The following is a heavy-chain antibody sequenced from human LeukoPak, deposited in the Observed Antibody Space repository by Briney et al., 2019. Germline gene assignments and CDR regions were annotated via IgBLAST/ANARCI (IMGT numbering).Heavy chain of an antibody. CDR3: ARVSSSRYGLFYYYMDV. Sequence: ASVKVSCKASGYTFTSYDINWVRQATGQGLEWMGWMNPNSGNTGYAQKFQGRVTMTRNTSISTAYMELSSLRSEDTAVYYCARVSSSRYGLFYYYMDVWGKGTTVTVSS. J-gene: IGHJ6*03. CDR2: MNPNSGNT. CDR1: GYTFTSYD. D-gene: IGHD6-13*01. V-gene: IGHV1-8*01.